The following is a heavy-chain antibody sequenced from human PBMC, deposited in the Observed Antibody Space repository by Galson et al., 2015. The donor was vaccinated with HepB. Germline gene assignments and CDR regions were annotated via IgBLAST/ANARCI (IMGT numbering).Heavy chain of an antibody. Sequence: SVKVSCKASGGTFSSYAISWVRQAPGQGLEWMGGIIPIFGTANYAQKFQGRVTITADESTSTAYMELSSLRSEDTAVYYCARSRDDYYDSSGYAFDYWGQGTLVTVSS. CDR2: IIPIFGTA. CDR1: GGTFSSYA. V-gene: IGHV1-69*13. J-gene: IGHJ4*02. D-gene: IGHD3-22*01. CDR3: ARSRDDYYDSSGYAFDY.